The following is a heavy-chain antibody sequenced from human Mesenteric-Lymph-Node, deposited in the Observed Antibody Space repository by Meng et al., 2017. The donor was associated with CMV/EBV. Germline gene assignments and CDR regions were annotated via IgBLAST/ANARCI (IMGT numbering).Heavy chain of an antibody. D-gene: IGHD6-13*01. CDR1: GFTFSSYW. CDR3: ARAGSWHRDAFDI. J-gene: IGHJ3*02. Sequence: GESLKISCAASGFTFSSYWMSWVRQAPGKGLEWVANIKQDGSEKYYVDSVKGRFTISRDNAKNSLYLQMNSLRAEDTAVYYCARAGSWHRDAFDIWGQGTMVTVSS. CDR2: IKQDGSEK. V-gene: IGHV3-7*01.